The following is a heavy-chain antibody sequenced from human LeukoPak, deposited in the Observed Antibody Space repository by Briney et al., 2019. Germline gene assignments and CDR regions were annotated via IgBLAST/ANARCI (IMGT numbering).Heavy chain of an antibody. V-gene: IGHV3-23*01. CDR3: AKTSAGIRGGYFDY. CDR2: INDSGGNT. J-gene: IGHJ4*02. D-gene: IGHD3-10*01. Sequence: SGGSLRLSCAASGFTFSSYAMSWVRQAPGKGLEGVSLINDSGGNTYYADSVKGRFTISRDNSKNTLFLQMSSLRAEDTAVYYCAKTSAGIRGGYFDYWGQGTLVTVSS. CDR1: GFTFSSYA.